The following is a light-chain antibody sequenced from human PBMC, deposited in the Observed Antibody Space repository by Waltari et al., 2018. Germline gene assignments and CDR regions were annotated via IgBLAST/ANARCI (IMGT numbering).Light chain of an antibody. J-gene: IGKJ2*01. CDR3: QQYDTSPGS. Sequence: EIVLTQSPGTLSLSPGERATLSCRASQSLSVAYFAGYQQRSGQAPSLLIFGASYRATVIPDRFSGSGSGTDFTLAFSRLEPEDFALYYCQQYDTSPGSFGQGTKLEIK. CDR1: QSLSVAY. V-gene: IGKV3-20*01. CDR2: GAS.